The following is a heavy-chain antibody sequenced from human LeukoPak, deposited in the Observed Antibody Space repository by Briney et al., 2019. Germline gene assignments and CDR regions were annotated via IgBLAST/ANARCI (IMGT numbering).Heavy chain of an antibody. Sequence: GGSLRLSCAASGFTFSGYPMSWVRQAPGKGPEWVSTISGSGDATYYADSVEGRFTISRDNSKNTLYLQMNSLRDEDTAVYYCARRLGGANSFDYWGQGTLVTVSS. CDR1: GFTFSGYP. CDR2: ISGSGDAT. J-gene: IGHJ4*02. D-gene: IGHD1-26*01. CDR3: ARRLGGANSFDY. V-gene: IGHV3-23*01.